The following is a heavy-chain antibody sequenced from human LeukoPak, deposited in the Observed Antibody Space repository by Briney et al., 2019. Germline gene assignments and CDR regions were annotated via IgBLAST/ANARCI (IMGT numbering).Heavy chain of an antibody. CDR1: GGSIRSYY. CDR2: MHHSGNS. D-gene: IGHD3-22*01. Sequence: SETLSLTCTVSGGSIRSYYWSWIRQPPGKGLEWIGYMHHSGNSNYNPSLKSRVTISVDTSKNQFSLKLSSVTAADTAVYYCAGLGASGNGYLSWFDPWGQGTLVTVSS. J-gene: IGHJ5*02. V-gene: IGHV4-59*01. CDR3: AGLGASGNGYLSWFDP.